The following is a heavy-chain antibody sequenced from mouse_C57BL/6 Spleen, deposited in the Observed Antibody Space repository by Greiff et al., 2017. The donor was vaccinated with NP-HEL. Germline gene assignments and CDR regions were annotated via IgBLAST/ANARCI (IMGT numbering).Heavy chain of an antibody. CDR2: IDPSDSET. Sequence: QVQLQQPGAELVRPGSSVKLSCKASGYTFTSYWMHWVKQRPIQGLEWIGNIDPSDSETHYNQKFKDKATLTVDKSSSTAYMQLSSLTSEDSAVYYCARGAYYYGSSYPFDDWGQGTTLTVSS. V-gene: IGHV1-52*01. CDR3: ARGAYYYGSSYPFDD. CDR1: GYTFTSYW. D-gene: IGHD1-1*01. J-gene: IGHJ2*01.